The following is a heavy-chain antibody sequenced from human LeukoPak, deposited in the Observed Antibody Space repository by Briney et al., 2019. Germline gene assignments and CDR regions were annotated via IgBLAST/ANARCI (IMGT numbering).Heavy chain of an antibody. CDR3: ARGGPQYGGYVHY. V-gene: IGHV3-30*04. D-gene: IGHD4/OR15-4a*01. Sequence: GRSPRLSCAASGFTFSNYAMHWVRQAPGKGLEGGAIISYDGSNEYYGDSVKGRFTISRDNSKNTPYLQMNSLRAEDTAVYYCARGGPQYGGYVHYWGQGTLVTVSS. CDR1: GFTFSNYA. CDR2: ISYDGSNE. J-gene: IGHJ4*02.